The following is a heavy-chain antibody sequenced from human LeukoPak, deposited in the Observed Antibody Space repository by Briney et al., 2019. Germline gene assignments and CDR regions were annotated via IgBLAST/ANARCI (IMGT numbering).Heavy chain of an antibody. J-gene: IGHJ4*02. V-gene: IGHV1-2*02. CDR3: ARERGRGITVSKYYFDY. CDR2: INPNSGGA. D-gene: IGHD3-10*01. CDR1: GYTFTGYY. Sequence: ASVKISCKASGYTFTGYYIHWVQQAPGQGLEWMGWINPNSGGANYAQRFQGRVTMTRDTSISTAYMELSSLTSDDTAVYYCARERGRGITVSKYYFDYWGQGTLVTVSS.